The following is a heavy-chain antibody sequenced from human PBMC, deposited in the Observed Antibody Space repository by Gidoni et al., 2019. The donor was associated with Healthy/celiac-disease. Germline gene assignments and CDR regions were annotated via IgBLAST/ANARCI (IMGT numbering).Heavy chain of an antibody. CDR1: GVSISSGSYY. D-gene: IGHD2-2*01. CDR3: AREGLRPDDAFDI. V-gene: IGHV4-61*02. CDR2: IYTSGST. J-gene: IGHJ3*02. Sequence: VPLPESGPGLVKPSLTLSLTCTVFGVSISSGSYYWSWIRQPAGKGLEWIGRIYTSGSTNYNPSLKSRVTISVDTSKNQFALKLSSVTAADTAVYYCAREGLRPDDAFDIWGQGTMVTVSS.